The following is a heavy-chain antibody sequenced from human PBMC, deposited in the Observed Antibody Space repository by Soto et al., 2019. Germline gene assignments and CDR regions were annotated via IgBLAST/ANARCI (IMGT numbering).Heavy chain of an antibody. J-gene: IGHJ4*02. CDR2: ISYDGSNK. CDR3: AKDFGCSSTSCYTYYFDY. CDR1: GFTFSSYG. Sequence: QVQLVESGGGVVQPGRSLRLSCAASGFTFSSYGMHWVRQAPGKGLEWVAVISYDGSNKYYADSVKGRFTISRDNSENTLYLQMNSLRAEDTAVYYCAKDFGCSSTSCYTYYFDYWGQGTLVTVSS. V-gene: IGHV3-30*18. D-gene: IGHD2-2*02.